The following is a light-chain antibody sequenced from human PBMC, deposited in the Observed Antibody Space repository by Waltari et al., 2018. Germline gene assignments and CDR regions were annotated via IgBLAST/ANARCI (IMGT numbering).Light chain of an antibody. CDR2: EGS. CDR1: SSDVGRHNL. CDR3: CSYAGSSTYV. V-gene: IGLV2-23*01. Sequence: QSALTQPASVSGSPGQSITIPCTGTSSDVGRHNLVSWYQQHPGKAPKLMIYEGSKRPSGVSNRFSGSKSGNTASLTISGLQAEDEADYYCCSYAGSSTYVFGTGTKVTVL. J-gene: IGLJ1*01.